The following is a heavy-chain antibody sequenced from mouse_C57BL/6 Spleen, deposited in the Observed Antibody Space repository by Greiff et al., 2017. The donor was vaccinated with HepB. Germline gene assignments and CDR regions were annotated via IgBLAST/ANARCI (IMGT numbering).Heavy chain of an antibody. J-gene: IGHJ1*03. Sequence: EVQVVESGGGLVKPGGSLKLSCAASGFTFSSYAMSWVRQTPEKRLEWVATISDGGSYTYYPDNVKGRFTISRDNAKNNLYLQMSHLKSEDTAMYYCARDYSKRYSDVWGTGTTVTVSS. V-gene: IGHV5-4*01. CDR2: ISDGGSYT. CDR3: ARDYSKRYSDV. CDR1: GFTFSSYA. D-gene: IGHD2-5*01.